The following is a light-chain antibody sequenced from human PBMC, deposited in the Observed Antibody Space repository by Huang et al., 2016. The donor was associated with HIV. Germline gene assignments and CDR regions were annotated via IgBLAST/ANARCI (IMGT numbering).Light chain of an antibody. CDR2: WAS. CDR1: QSVLYSSNHKNY. V-gene: IGKV4-1*01. Sequence: DIVMTQSPDSLAVSLGERATINCKSSQSVLYSSNHKNYLAWYQQKPGQPPKLLIYWASTRESGVPDRFSGSGSATDFTLTISSLQAADVAIYYCQQYYTTPLTFGGGTKVEIK. J-gene: IGKJ4*01. CDR3: QQYYTTPLT.